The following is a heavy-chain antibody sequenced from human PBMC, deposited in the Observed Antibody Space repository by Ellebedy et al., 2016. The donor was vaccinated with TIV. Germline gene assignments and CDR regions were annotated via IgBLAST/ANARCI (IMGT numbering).Heavy chain of an antibody. CDR3: ARDLRSGSYGVD. D-gene: IGHD3-16*01. V-gene: IGHV3-30*03. Sequence: PGGSLRLSCAASGFTFSSYGRHWVRQAPGKGLEGVAVISYDGSNKYYADSLKGRFTISRDNSKNTLYLQMNSLRAEDTAVYYCARDLRSGSYGVDWGQGTLVTVSS. CDR2: ISYDGSNK. CDR1: GFTFSSYG. J-gene: IGHJ4*02.